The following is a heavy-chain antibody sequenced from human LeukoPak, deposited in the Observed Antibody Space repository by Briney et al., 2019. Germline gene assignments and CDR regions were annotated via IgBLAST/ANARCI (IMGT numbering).Heavy chain of an antibody. CDR2: IIPIFGTA. CDR1: GVTFSSYA. V-gene: IGHV1-69*01. CDR3: ARGDSSGYYYFDY. J-gene: IGHJ4*02. Sequence: SVKVSCKASGVTFSSYAISWVRQAPGQGLEWMGGIIPIFGTANYAQKFQGRVTITADESASTAYMELSSLRSEDTAVYYCARGDSSGYYYFDYWGQGTLVTVSS. D-gene: IGHD3-22*01.